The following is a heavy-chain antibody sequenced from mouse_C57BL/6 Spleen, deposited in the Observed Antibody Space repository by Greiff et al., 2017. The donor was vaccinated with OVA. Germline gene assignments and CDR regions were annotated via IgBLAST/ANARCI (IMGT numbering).Heavy chain of an antibody. Sequence: QVQLQQPGAELVKPGASVKLSCKASGYTFTSYWMQWVKQRPGQGLEWIGEIDPSDSYTNYNQKFKGKATLTVDTSSSTAYMQLSSLTSEDSAVYYCARYDYGRDYFDYWGQGTTLTVSS. CDR1: GYTFTSYW. CDR2: IDPSDSYT. V-gene: IGHV1-50*01. D-gene: IGHD2-4*01. J-gene: IGHJ2*01. CDR3: ARYDYGRDYFDY.